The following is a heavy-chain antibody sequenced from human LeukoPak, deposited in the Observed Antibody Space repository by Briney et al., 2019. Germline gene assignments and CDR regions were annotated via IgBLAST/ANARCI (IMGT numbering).Heavy chain of an antibody. Sequence: PGGSLRLSCAASGFPFRHYYMRWIRQAPGKGLEWVSYISSSSSCTNYADSVKGRFTISRDNAKNSLYLQMNSLRAEDTAVYYRPAHYYDSSGYYHPLAYGGQGTLVTVSS. D-gene: IGHD3-22*01. CDR1: GFPFRHYY. J-gene: IGHJ4*02. CDR2: ISSSSSCT. V-gene: IGHV3-11*06. CDR3: PAHYYDSSGYYHPLAY.